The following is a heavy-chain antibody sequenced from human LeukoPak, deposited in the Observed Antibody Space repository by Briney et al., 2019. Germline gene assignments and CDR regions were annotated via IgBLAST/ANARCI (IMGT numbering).Heavy chain of an antibody. Sequence: KPSETLSLTCAVYGGSFSGYYWSWIRQPPGKGLEWIGEINHSGSTNYNPSLKSRVTISVDTCKNQFSLKLSSVTAADTAVYYCAGPLHYYGSGSRPRAIDYWGQGTLVTVSS. D-gene: IGHD3-10*01. CDR2: INHSGST. CDR3: AGPLHYYGSGSRPRAIDY. CDR1: GGSFSGYY. V-gene: IGHV4-34*01. J-gene: IGHJ4*02.